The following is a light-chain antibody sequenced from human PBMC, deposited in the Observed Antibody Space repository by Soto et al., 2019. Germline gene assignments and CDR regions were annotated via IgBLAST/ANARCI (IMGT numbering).Light chain of an antibody. CDR2: VAS. V-gene: IGKV3-15*01. Sequence: EIIIAPSPTTLSVSPGERATLSCRASQSVSSNLAWYQQKPGQAPRLLIYVASTRATGIPVRFSGSGSGTEFTLTISSLQSEDFAVYYCQQYNNWPLTFGGGTKVEIK. J-gene: IGKJ4*01. CDR3: QQYNNWPLT. CDR1: QSVSSN.